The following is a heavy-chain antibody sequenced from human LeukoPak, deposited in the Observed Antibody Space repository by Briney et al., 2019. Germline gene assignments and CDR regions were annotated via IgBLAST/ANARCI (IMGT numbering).Heavy chain of an antibody. D-gene: IGHD3-10*01. Sequence: SETLSLTCAVYGGSFSGYYWSWIRQPPGKGLEWIGEINHSGSTNYNPSLKSRVTISVDTSKNQFSLKLSSVTAADTAVYYCAREVPGSHNWFDPWGQGTLVTVSS. J-gene: IGHJ5*02. CDR3: AREVPGSHNWFDP. CDR2: INHSGST. V-gene: IGHV4-34*01. CDR1: GGSFSGYY.